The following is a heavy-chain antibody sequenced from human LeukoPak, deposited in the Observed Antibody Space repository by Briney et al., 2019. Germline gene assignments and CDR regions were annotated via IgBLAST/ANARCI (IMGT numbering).Heavy chain of an antibody. CDR2: ISSSSSYI. J-gene: IGHJ6*02. CDR3: AREGLQDYYYGMDV. Sequence: GGSLRLSCAAPGFTFSSYSMNWVRQAPGKGLEWVSSISSSSSYIYYADSVKGRFTISRDNAKNSLYLQMNSLRAEDTAVYYCAREGLQDYYYGMDVWGQGTTVTVSS. V-gene: IGHV3-21*01. D-gene: IGHD5-18*01. CDR1: GFTFSSYS.